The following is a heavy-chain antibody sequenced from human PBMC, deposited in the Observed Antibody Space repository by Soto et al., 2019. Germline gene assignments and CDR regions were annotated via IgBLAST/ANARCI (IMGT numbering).Heavy chain of an antibody. V-gene: IGHV4-61*01. J-gene: IGHJ4*02. CDR2: IYYSGST. Sequence: PSETLSLTCTVSGGSISSSSYYWSWIRQPPGKGLERIGYIYYSGSTNYNPSLKSRVTISVDTSKNQFSLKLSSVTAADTAVYYCARPTYNSGSPFDYWGQGTLVTVSS. D-gene: IGHD1-20*01. CDR1: GGSISSSSYY. CDR3: ARPTYNSGSPFDY.